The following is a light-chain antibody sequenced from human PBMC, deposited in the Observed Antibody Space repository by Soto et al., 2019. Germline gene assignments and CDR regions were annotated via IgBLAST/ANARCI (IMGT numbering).Light chain of an antibody. J-gene: IGKJ1*01. CDR2: DAS. CDR1: QSISSW. V-gene: IGKV1-5*01. Sequence: DIQMTLYPSTLSASVGDRVTITCRASQSISSWLAWYQQKPGKAPKLLIYDASSLESGVPSRFSGSGSGTEFTLTISSLQPDDFATYYCQQYNSYSRTFGQGTKVDIK. CDR3: QQYNSYSRT.